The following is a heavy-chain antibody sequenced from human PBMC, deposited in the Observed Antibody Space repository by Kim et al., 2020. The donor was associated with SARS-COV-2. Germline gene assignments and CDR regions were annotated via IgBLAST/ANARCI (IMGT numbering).Heavy chain of an antibody. J-gene: IGHJ4*02. D-gene: IGHD3-22*01. V-gene: IGHV1-69*01. CDR3: ARATAYYYDSSGYYLDY. Sequence: FQGRVTITADESTSTAYMELSSLRSEDTAVYYCARATAYYYDSSGYYLDYWGQGTLVTVSS.